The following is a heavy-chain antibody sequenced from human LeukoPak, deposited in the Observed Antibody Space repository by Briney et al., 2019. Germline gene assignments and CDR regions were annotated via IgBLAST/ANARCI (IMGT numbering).Heavy chain of an antibody. Sequence: GGSLRLSCAASGFTFGTYSMHWVRQAPGKGLEWVAIISSAGAIINYADSVRGRFSISRDNSRNTLYLQMDSLRTEDTAVYYCAKDHRWLVDYWGQGTLVTVSS. V-gene: IGHV3-30-3*01. D-gene: IGHD6-19*01. J-gene: IGHJ4*02. CDR1: GFTFGTYS. CDR3: AKDHRWLVDY. CDR2: ISSAGAII.